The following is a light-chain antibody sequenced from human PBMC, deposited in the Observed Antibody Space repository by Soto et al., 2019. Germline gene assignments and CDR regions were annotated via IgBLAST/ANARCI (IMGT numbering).Light chain of an antibody. J-gene: IGLJ1*01. CDR1: SSDVGSYHL. CDR2: EGS. V-gene: IGLV2-23*01. Sequence: QSALTQPASVSGSPGESITISCTGTSSDVGSYHLVSWYQHHPGKAPKLMIYEGSKRPSGVSNRFSGSKSGTTASLTISGLQAEDEADYYCCSYAGSSPVVFGTGTKLTVL. CDR3: CSYAGSSPVV.